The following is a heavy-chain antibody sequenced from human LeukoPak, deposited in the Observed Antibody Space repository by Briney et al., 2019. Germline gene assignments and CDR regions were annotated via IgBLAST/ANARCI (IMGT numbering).Heavy chain of an antibody. CDR3: ARYPGASGDSYYFDY. CDR2: IYYSGST. CDR1: GGSISSYY. Sequence: SETLSLTCTVSGGSISSYYWSWIRQPPGKGLEWIGYIYYSGSTNYNPSLKSRVTISLDTSKNESSLKLRSVTAADTAVYYCARYPGASGDSYYFDYWGQGTRVTVSS. V-gene: IGHV4-59*01. J-gene: IGHJ4*02. D-gene: IGHD4-17*01.